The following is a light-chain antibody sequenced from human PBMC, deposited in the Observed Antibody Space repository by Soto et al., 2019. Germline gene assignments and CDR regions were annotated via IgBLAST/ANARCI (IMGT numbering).Light chain of an antibody. J-gene: IGLJ3*02. CDR2: GVS. CDR1: NSDVGGYNY. CDR3: SSYAGSNNLWV. V-gene: IGLV2-11*01. Sequence: QSALTQPRSVSGSPGQSVTISCTGTNSDVGGYNYVSWYQQYPGKAPKLMISGVSERPSGVPDRFSGSKSGNTASLTISGLQAEDEADYYCSSYAGSNNLWVFGGGTKVTVL.